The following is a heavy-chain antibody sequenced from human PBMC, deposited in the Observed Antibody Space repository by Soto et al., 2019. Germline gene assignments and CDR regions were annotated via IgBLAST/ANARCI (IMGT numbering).Heavy chain of an antibody. J-gene: IGHJ6*02. CDR3: AKGGYCSGGSCIDYYYYYGMDV. CDR2: ISGSGGST. V-gene: IGHV3-23*01. CDR1: GFTFSSYA. D-gene: IGHD2-15*01. Sequence: GGSLRLSCAASGFTFSSYAMSWVRQAPGKGLEWVSAISGSGGSTYYADSVKGRFTISSDNSKNTLYLQMNSLRAEDTAVYYCAKGGYCSGGSCIDYYYYYGMDVWGQGTTVTVSS.